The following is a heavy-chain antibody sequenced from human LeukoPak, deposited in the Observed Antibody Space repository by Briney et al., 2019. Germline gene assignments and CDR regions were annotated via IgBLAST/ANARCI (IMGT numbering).Heavy chain of an antibody. Sequence: GGSLRLSCAASGFAFSGYWMSWVRQAPGKGLEWGANIKQDGSEKQYVDSVKGRFAISRDNAENSLYLQMNSLKAEDTAVYYCGRFTRSGDSVYWGQGTLVTVSS. V-gene: IGHV3-7*04. CDR1: GFAFSGYW. J-gene: IGHJ4*02. D-gene: IGHD7-27*01. CDR2: IKQDGSEK. CDR3: GRFTRSGDSVY.